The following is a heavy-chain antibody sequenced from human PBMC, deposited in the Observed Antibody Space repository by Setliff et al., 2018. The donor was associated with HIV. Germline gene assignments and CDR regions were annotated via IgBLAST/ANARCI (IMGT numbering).Heavy chain of an antibody. CDR2: IYHSGST. Sequence: SETLSLTCAVYGGSVSGHYWGRFRQPPGKGLEWIASIYHSGSTNYNPSLKSRVTISVDTSKNQFSLKLSSVTAADTAVYYCARVTMVRGGNPYYYYGMDVWGQGTTVTVSS. CDR1: GGSVSGHY. CDR3: ARVTMVRGGNPYYYYGMDV. V-gene: IGHV4-34*01. D-gene: IGHD3-10*01. J-gene: IGHJ6*02.